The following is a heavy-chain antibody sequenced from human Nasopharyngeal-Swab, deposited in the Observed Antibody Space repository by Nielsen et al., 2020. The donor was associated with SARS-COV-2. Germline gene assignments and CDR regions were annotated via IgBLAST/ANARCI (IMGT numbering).Heavy chain of an antibody. V-gene: IGHV3-30-3*01. Sequence: GESLKISCEASGFTFSSYAMHWVRQAPGQGLEWVAVISYDGSIKKSADSVEGRFTISRDNSKNTLYLQMNSLRADDTAVYYCARGGSSGESSFDYWGQGTLVTVSA. CDR2: ISYDGSIK. CDR1: GFTFSSYA. CDR3: ARGGSSGESSFDY. J-gene: IGHJ4*02. D-gene: IGHD5-12*01.